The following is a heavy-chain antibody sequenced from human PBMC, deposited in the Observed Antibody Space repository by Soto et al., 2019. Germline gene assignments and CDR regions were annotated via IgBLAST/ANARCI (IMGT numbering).Heavy chain of an antibody. V-gene: IGHV3-23*01. D-gene: IGHD1-26*01. CDR3: AKDRQGSYFDY. CDR1: GVTFSSYA. J-gene: IGHJ4*02. Sequence: PGGSLRLSCAASGVTFSSYAMNWVRQAPGKGLEWVSTISGSGVSTYYADSVKGRFTISRDNSKNTLYLQMNSLRAEDTAVYYCAKDRQGSYFDYWGQGTLVTVSS. CDR2: ISGSGVST.